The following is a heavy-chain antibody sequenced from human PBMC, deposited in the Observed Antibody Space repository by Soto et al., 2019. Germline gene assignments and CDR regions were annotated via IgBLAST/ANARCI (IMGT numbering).Heavy chain of an antibody. CDR1: GFTFSSYG. Sequence: SLRLSCAASGFTFSSYGMHWVRQAPGKGLEWVAVISYDGSNKYYADSVKGRFTISRDNSKNTLYLQMNSLRAEDTAVYYCAKELYSGYDYDYYYGMDVWGQGTTVTVSS. CDR3: AKELYSGYDYDYYYGMDV. CDR2: ISYDGSNK. J-gene: IGHJ6*02. V-gene: IGHV3-30*18. D-gene: IGHD5-12*01.